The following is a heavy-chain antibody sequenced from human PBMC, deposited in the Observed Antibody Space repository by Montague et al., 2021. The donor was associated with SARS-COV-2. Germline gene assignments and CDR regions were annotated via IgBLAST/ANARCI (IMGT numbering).Heavy chain of an antibody. Sequence: SVKVSCKASGYRFTGYYMHWVRQAPGQGLEWMGCINPISGGTNYAQKFQGWVTMTRDASISTAYMELSRLTSDDAAVYYCARVHDYGDFDAFDIWGPGTMVTVSS. CDR3: ARVHDYGDFDAFDI. J-gene: IGHJ3*02. CDR1: GYRFTGYY. CDR2: INPISGGT. V-gene: IGHV1-2*04. D-gene: IGHD4-17*01.